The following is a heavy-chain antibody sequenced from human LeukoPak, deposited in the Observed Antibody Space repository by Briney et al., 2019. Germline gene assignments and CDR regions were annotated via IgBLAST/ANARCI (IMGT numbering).Heavy chain of an antibody. CDR3: ARGRERYCSSTSCYVFDY. Sequence: ASVKVSCKASGYTSTGYYMHWVRQAPGQGLEWMGWINPNSGGTNYAQKFQGRVTMTRDTSISTAYMELSRLRSDDTAVYYCARGRERYCSSTSCYVFDYWGQGTLVTVSS. CDR1: GYTSTGYY. V-gene: IGHV1-2*02. CDR2: INPNSGGT. D-gene: IGHD2-2*01. J-gene: IGHJ4*02.